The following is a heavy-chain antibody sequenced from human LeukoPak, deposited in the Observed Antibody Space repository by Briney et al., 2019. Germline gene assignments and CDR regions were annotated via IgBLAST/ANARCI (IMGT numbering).Heavy chain of an antibody. V-gene: IGHV1-18*01. CDR1: GYTFTGYG. CDR3: ARDYFDTSGSVSSIYGLDV. CDR2: ISVNNGNT. D-gene: IGHD3-22*01. J-gene: IGHJ6*02. Sequence: ASVKVSCKASGYTFTGYGITWVRQAPGQGLEWMGWISVNNGNTNYAQNLQGRVTMTRDTSKGTAYMELRSLRSEDTAVYYCARDYFDTSGSVSSIYGLDVWGQGTMVTVSS.